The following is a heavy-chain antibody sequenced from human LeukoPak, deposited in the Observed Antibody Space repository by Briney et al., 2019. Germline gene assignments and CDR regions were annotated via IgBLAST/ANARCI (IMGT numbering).Heavy chain of an antibody. CDR1: GDSIGSHY. CDR3: ARDYYDSRGEAFDI. Sequence: PSETLSLTCTVSGDSIGSHYWSWIRQPPGKGLEWIGYIFYVGSTNYIPSLKSRVTISVDTSKNQFSLKLNSVTAADTAVYYCARDYYDSRGEAFDIWGQGTMVTVSS. J-gene: IGHJ3*02. CDR2: IFYVGST. V-gene: IGHV4-59*11. D-gene: IGHD3-22*01.